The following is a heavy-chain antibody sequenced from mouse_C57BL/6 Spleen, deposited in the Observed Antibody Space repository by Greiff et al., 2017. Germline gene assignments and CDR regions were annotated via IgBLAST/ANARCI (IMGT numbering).Heavy chain of an antibody. Sequence: QVQLKQPGAELVMPGASVKLSCKASGYTFTSYWMHWVKQRPGQGLEWIGEIDPSDSYTNYNQKFKGKSTLTVDKSSSTAYMQLSSLTSEDSAVYYCARNYDYDAMDYWGQGTSVTVSS. CDR1: GYTFTSYW. CDR3: ARNYDYDAMDY. CDR2: IDPSDSYT. V-gene: IGHV1-69*01. D-gene: IGHD1-1*02. J-gene: IGHJ4*01.